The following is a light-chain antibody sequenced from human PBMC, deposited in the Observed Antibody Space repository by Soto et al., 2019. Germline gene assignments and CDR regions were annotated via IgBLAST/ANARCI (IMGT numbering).Light chain of an antibody. CDR1: QNIRNY. CDR3: QQNYSSPWT. CDR2: AAS. Sequence: DIQMTQSPSSLSASVGDSVTITCRASQNIRNYLNWYQQKPGRAPKILIYAASSLQSGGPSRSSGGGSGTDFTLTITSLQPEDFATYYCQQNYSSPWTLGQATKVDIK. V-gene: IGKV1-39*01. J-gene: IGKJ1*01.